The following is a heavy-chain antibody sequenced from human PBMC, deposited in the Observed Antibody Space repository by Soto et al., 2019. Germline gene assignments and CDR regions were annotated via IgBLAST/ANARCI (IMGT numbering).Heavy chain of an antibody. V-gene: IGHV4-59*01. CDR1: GGSIRNSH. J-gene: IGHJ6*03. CDR3: ARGGIAAAGSWYYYYYYLDV. Sequence: ETLSLTCRVSGGSIRNSHWGWIRQPPGKGLEWIGYIYYSGSTNYNPSLKSRVTMSVDTSKNQFFLKLSSVTTADTAVYYCARGGIAAAGSWYYYYYYLDVWGKGTPVTAP. D-gene: IGHD6-13*01. CDR2: IYYSGST.